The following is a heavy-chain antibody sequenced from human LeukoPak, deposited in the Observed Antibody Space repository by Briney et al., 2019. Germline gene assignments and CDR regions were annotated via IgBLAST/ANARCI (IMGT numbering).Heavy chain of an antibody. D-gene: IGHD3-10*01. V-gene: IGHV1-3*01. CDR2: INAGSDNT. J-gene: IGHJ5*02. Sequence: ASVKVSCKASGYTFTSYAMHWVRQAPGQRLEWMGWINAGSDNTKYSQKFQGRVTITRDTSASTGYMELSSLRSEDTAVYYCVRDGEWGKIFGRFDPWGQGTLVTVSS. CDR3: VRDGEWGKIFGRFDP. CDR1: GYTFTSYA.